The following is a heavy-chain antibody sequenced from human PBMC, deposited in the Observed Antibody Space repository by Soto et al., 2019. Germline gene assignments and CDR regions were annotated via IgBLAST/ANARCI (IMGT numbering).Heavy chain of an antibody. J-gene: IGHJ4*02. D-gene: IGHD3-22*01. CDR1: GDSISSGDYY. V-gene: IGHV4-30-4*01. Sequence: QVQLQESGPGLVKPSETLSLTCTVSGDSISSGDYYWSWIRQPPGKGLEWIGYIYYSGSTYYNPSLKSRVTISVDTSKNQFSLKLSSVTAADTAVYYCARGLEIYYYDSSGYLGKKNTGELDYWGQGTLVTVSS. CDR2: IYYSGST. CDR3: ARGLEIYYYDSSGYLGKKNTGELDY.